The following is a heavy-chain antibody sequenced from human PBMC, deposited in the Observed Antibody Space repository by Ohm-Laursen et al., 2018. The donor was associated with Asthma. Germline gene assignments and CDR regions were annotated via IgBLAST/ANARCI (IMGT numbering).Heavy chain of an antibody. Sequence: GESLKLSCKGSGYSFTSYWLGWVRQMPGKGLEWMGIIYPGDSDTRYSPSFQGQVTISADKSISTAYLQWSSLKASDTAMYYCARKASGWRLHYYYGMDVWGQGTTVTVSS. V-gene: IGHV5-51*03. CDR2: IYPGDSDT. D-gene: IGHD6-19*01. CDR3: ARKASGWRLHYYYGMDV. CDR1: GYSFTSYW. J-gene: IGHJ6*02.